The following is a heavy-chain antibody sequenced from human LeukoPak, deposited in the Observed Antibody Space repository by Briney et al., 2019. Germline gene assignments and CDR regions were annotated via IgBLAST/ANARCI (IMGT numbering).Heavy chain of an antibody. CDR1: GGSISSGNYY. J-gene: IGHJ4*02. D-gene: IGHD3-22*01. Sequence: SETLSLTCTVSGGSISSGNYYWSWIRQPAGKGLEWIGRIHTSGSTTYNPSLKSRVTISVDTSKNQFSLKLSSVTAADTAVYYCARGVDYDSVGFDYWGQGTLVTVSS. CDR3: ARGVDYDSVGFDY. CDR2: IHTSGST. V-gene: IGHV4-61*02.